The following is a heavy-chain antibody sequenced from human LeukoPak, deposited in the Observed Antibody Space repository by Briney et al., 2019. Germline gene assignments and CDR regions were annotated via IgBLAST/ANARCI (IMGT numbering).Heavy chain of an antibody. V-gene: IGHV4-61*02. CDR3: ARDRLLYCSSTSCYTPPGWFDP. Sequence: SETLSLACTVSGGSISSGSYYWSWIRQPAGKGLEWIGRIYTSGSTNYNPSLKSRVTISVDTSKNQFSLKLSSVTAADTAVYYCARDRLLYCSSTSCYTPPGWFDPWGQGTLVTVSS. J-gene: IGHJ5*02. CDR1: GGSISSGSYY. CDR2: IYTSGST. D-gene: IGHD2-2*02.